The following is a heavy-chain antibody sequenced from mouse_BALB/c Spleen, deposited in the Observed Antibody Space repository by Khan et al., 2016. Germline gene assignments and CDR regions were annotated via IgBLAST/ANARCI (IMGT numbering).Heavy chain of an antibody. CDR3: ARLMHYYAMDY. J-gene: IGHJ4*01. Sequence: EVELVESGGGLVQPGGSLRLSCATSGFTFTAYYMSWVRQPPGKALEWLGFIRNKANGYTIEYSASVKGRFTISRDNSQSILYLQMNTLRAEDSATYYCARLMHYYAMDYWGQGTSVTVSS. V-gene: IGHV7-3*02. CDR1: GFTFTAYY. CDR2: IRNKANGYTI.